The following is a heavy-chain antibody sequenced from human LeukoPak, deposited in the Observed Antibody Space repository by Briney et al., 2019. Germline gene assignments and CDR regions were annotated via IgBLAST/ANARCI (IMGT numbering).Heavy chain of an antibody. V-gene: IGHV3-66*01. CDR3: ARGGAAGMAPLDY. CDR2: IYSGGST. J-gene: IGHJ4*02. D-gene: IGHD6-13*01. CDR1: GFTFSDYY. Sequence: PGGSLRLSCAVPGFTFSDYYMSWVRQAPGKGLEWVSVIYSGGSTYYADSVKGRFAISRDNSKNTLYLQMNSLRAEDTAVYYCARGGAAGMAPLDYWGQGTLVTVSS.